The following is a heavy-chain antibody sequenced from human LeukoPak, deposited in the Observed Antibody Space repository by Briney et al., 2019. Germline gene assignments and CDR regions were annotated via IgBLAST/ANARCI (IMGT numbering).Heavy chain of an antibody. Sequence: ASVKVSCKASGYTFTGYYMHWIRQAPGHGLEWMGWINPNSGGTNYAQKFQGRVTMTRDTSISTAYMELSRLRSDDTAVYYCARGLRGKLNYYYYMDVWGKGTTVTISS. CDR1: GYTFTGYY. D-gene: IGHD3-10*01. CDR3: ARGLRGKLNYYYYMDV. V-gene: IGHV1-2*02. CDR2: INPNSGGT. J-gene: IGHJ6*03.